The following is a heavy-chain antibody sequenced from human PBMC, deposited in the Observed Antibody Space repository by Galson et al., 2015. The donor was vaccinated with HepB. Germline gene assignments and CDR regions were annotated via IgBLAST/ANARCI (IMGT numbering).Heavy chain of an antibody. CDR2: SRHKARSYST. D-gene: IGHD1-26*01. Sequence: SLRPSCAASGFIFSDHYIDWVRQAPGKGLEWVGRSRHKARSYSTEYAASVKGRFTISRDHTQNSVTLQMNRLGTEDTAVYYCARTAAYGYNGYADLDSWGHGTLGTVSS. J-gene: IGHJ5*01. CDR1: GFIFSDHY. V-gene: IGHV3-72*01. CDR3: ARTAAYGYNGYADLDS.